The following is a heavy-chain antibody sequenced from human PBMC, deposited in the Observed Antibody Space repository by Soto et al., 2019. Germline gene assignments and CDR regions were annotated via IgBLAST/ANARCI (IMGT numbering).Heavy chain of an antibody. D-gene: IGHD3-3*01. J-gene: IGHJ4*02. Sequence: ASVKVSCKASGYTFTNYGISWVRQAPGQGLKWMGWISAYNGNTNYAQNLQGRVTMTTDTSTSTAYMELRSLRSDDTAVYYCASFHALRLLGWLNWGQGTLDTVSS. V-gene: IGHV1-18*04. CDR2: ISAYNGNT. CDR1: GYTFTNYG. CDR3: ASFHALRLLGWLN.